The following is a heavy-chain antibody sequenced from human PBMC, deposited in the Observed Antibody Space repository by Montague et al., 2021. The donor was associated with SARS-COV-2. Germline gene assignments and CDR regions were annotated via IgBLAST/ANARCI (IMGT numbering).Heavy chain of an antibody. CDR3: AREGGITIFGVVIGSPYYYYMDV. CDR2: IYTSGST. J-gene: IGHJ6*03. Sequence: SETLSLTCTVSGVSISSYYWSWIRQPAGKGLEWIGRIYTSGSTNYNPSLKSRVTMSVDTSKNQFSLKLSSVTAADTAVYYCAREGGITIFGVVIGSPYYYYMDVWGKGTTVTVSS. V-gene: IGHV4-4*07. CDR1: GVSISSYY. D-gene: IGHD3-3*01.